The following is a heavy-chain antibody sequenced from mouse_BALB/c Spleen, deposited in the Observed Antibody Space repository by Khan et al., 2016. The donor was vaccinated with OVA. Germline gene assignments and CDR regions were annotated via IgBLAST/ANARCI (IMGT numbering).Heavy chain of an antibody. V-gene: IGHV3-2*02. D-gene: IGHD2-3*01. J-gene: IGHJ4*01. Sequence: EVKLEESGPGLVKPSQSLSLTCTVTGYSITSDYAWNWIRQFPGNKLEWMGYISYSGSTNSNPALKSRISITRNTSKNQFFLQLNSVTTEDTATYYCARDGSRYNYAMDYGGQGTSVTVSS. CDR2: ISYSGST. CDR3: ARDGSRYNYAMDY. CDR1: GYSITSDYA.